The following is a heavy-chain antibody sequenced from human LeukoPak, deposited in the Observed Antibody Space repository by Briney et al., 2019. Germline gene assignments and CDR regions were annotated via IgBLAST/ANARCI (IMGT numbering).Heavy chain of an antibody. J-gene: IGHJ4*02. V-gene: IGHV4-34*01. CDR2: INHSGST. Sequence: SETLSLTCAVYGGSFSGYYWSWIRQPPGKGLEWIGEINHSGSTNYNPSLKSRVTISVDTSKNQFSLKLSSVTAADTAVYYCARDRRVGRKTYYYDSSGYSVYYFDYWGQGTLVTVSS. CDR3: ARDRRVGRKTYYYDSSGYSVYYFDY. D-gene: IGHD3-22*01. CDR1: GGSFSGYY.